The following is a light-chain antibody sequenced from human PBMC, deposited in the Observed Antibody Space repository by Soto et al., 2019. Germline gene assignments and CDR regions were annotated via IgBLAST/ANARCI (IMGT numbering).Light chain of an antibody. CDR3: QFYDVSVSRYV. CDR1: SSNIGANYD. J-gene: IGLJ1*01. V-gene: IGLV1-40*01. CDR2: GDT. Sequence: VLTLPPSLSGAPGQRVTISCTGSSSNIGANYDVHWYQQLPGAAPKLLIYGDTNRPSGVPDRFSGSKSGTSASLAISGLQAEDEADYHCQFYDVSVSRYVFGTGTKVTVL.